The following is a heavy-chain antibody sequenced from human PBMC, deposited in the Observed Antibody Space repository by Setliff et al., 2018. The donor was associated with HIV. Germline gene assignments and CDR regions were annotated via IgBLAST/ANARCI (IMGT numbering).Heavy chain of an antibody. D-gene: IGHD4-17*01. Sequence: ASVKVSCKASGYTFTGYYMHWVRQAPGQGLEWMGWINPNSGGTNYAQKFQGRVTMTRDTSIITAYMELGRLRSDDTAVYYCGRAPPMTTVVTPYFDYWGQGTLVTVSS. CDR3: GRAPPMTTVVTPYFDY. V-gene: IGHV1-2*02. CDR2: INPNSGGT. CDR1: GYTFTGYY. J-gene: IGHJ4*02.